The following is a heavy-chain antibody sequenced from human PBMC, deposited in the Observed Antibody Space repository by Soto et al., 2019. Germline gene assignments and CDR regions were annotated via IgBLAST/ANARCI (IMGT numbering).Heavy chain of an antibody. D-gene: IGHD3-10*01. J-gene: IGHJ4*02. CDR3: ARDQESITARILQY. Sequence: ASVKVSCKASGDTFASFGFSWVRQAPGQGLEWLGWISAYNGNTHYAQKVRDRVTLTTDTSTNKAYMELRSLTSDDTAVYYCARDQESITARILQYWGQGTPVTFSS. CDR1: GDTFASFG. CDR2: ISAYNGNT. V-gene: IGHV1-18*01.